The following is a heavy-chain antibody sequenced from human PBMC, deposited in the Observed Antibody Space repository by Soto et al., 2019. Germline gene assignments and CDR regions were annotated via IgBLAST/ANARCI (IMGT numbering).Heavy chain of an antibody. CDR3: ARGITIFGVAIPGWFDP. CDR1: GGSISSGGYY. V-gene: IGHV4-31*03. CDR2: IYYSGST. Sequence: PSETLSLTCTVSGGSISSGGYYWRWIRQHPGKGLEWIGYIYYSGSTYYNTSLKSRVTISVDTSKNQFSLKLSSVTAADTAVYYCARGITIFGVAIPGWFDPWGQGTLVTVSS. J-gene: IGHJ5*02. D-gene: IGHD3-3*01.